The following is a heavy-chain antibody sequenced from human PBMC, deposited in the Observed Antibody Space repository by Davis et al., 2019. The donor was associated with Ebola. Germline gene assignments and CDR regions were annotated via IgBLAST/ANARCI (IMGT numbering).Heavy chain of an antibody. V-gene: IGHV3-33*01. D-gene: IGHD2-2*01. J-gene: IGHJ6*02. Sequence: PGGSLRLSCAASGFTFSSYGMHWVRQAPGKGLEWVAVIWYDGSNKYYADSVKGRFTISRDNSKNSLYLQMNSLRAEDTAVYYCARDWCSSTSCYYGMDVWGQGTTVTVSS. CDR2: IWYDGSNK. CDR3: ARDWCSSTSCYYGMDV. CDR1: GFTFSSYG.